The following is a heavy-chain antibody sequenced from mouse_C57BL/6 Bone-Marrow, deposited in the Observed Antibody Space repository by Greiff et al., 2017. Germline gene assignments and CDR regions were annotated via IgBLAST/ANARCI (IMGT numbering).Heavy chain of an antibody. D-gene: IGHD3-2*02. CDR1: GYAFSSSW. CDR2: IYPGDGDT. V-gene: IGHV1-82*01. Sequence: VQLQQSGPELVKPGASVKISCKASGYAFSSSWMNWVKQRPGKGLEWIGRIYPGDGDTNYNGKIKGKATLTADKSSSTAYMQLSSLTSEDAAVYFCAKTAQAPYYAIDYWGQGTSVTVSS. CDR3: AKTAQAPYYAIDY. J-gene: IGHJ4*01.